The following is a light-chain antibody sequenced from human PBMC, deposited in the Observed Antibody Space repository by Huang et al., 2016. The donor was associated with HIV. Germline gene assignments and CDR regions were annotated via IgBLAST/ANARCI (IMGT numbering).Light chain of an antibody. J-gene: IGKJ2*01. CDR1: QSVSRN. CDR2: GAS. CDR3: QQYNNWPPRYT. Sequence: EIVLTQSPATRSVSPGQRATLSCRASQSVSRNLAWFQQKPGQAPRLLIYGASTRATGIPARFSGSGSGTEFTLTISSLQSEDFAVYYCQQYNNWPPRYTFGQGTKLEV. V-gene: IGKV3-15*01.